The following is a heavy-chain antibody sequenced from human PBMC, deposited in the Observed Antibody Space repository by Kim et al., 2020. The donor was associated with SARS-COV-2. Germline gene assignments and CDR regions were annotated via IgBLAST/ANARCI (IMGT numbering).Heavy chain of an antibody. V-gene: IGHV3-48*02. D-gene: IGHD3-22*01. J-gene: IGHJ3*02. CDR3: ARGGYCYDSSGSPGHVFDI. CDR2: ISSSSGTI. CDR1: GFTFRSYS. Sequence: GGSLRLSCVASGFTFRSYSMNWVRQAPGKGLEWVSYISSSSGTIYYADSVKGRFTISRDNAKNSLYLQMNSLRDEDTAVYYCARGGYCYDSSGSPGHVFDIWGQGTMVTVSS.